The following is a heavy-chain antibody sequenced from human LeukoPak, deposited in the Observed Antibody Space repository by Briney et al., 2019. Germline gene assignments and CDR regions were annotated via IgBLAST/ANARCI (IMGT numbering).Heavy chain of an antibody. D-gene: IGHD3-22*01. CDR3: ARGNDRYYMDV. V-gene: IGHV4-61*02. J-gene: IGHJ6*03. Sequence: PSETLSLTCTVSGGSISSGSYYWSWIRQPAGKGLEWIGRIYTSGSTNYNPSLKSRVTISVDTSKNQFSLKLSSVTAADTAVYYCARGNDRYYMDVWGKGTTVTVSS. CDR2: IYTSGST. CDR1: GGSISSGSYY.